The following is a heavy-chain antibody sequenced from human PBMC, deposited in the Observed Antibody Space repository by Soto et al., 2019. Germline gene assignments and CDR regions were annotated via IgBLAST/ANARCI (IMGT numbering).Heavy chain of an antibody. Sequence: QVQLQESGPGLVKPSGTLSLTCAVSGDSINSTDWWNWVRQSPGKGLEWIGEIYHGGNIYYNPSLKSLVTISMDKSKNQCSLNLFYVTAADTAVYYCARDHAYCAYWAFDYWGQGALVTVSS. CDR2: IYHGGNI. CDR1: GDSINSTDW. V-gene: IGHV4-4*02. D-gene: IGHD3-16*01. CDR3: ARDHAYCAYWAFDY. J-gene: IGHJ4*02.